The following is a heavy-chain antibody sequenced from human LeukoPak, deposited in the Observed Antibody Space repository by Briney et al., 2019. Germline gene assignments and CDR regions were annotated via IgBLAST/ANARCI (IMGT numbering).Heavy chain of an antibody. J-gene: IGHJ3*02. Sequence: SQTLSLTCAISGDSVSSNSAAWSWIRLSPSRGLEWLGRTYYRSKWYNDYAVSVKSRITINPDTSKNQFSLQLNSVTPEGTAVYYCARKVGPGAFDIWGLGTMVTVSS. CDR3: ARKVGPGAFDI. CDR1: GDSVSSNSAA. CDR2: TYYRSKWYN. D-gene: IGHD1-26*01. V-gene: IGHV6-1*01.